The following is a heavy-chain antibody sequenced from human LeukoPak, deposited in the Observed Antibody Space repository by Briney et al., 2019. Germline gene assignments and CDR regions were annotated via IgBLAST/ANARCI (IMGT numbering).Heavy chain of an antibody. CDR1: GFTFSSYA. J-gene: IGHJ5*02. Sequence: PGGSLRLSCAASGFTFSSYAMSWVRQAPGKGLEWVSAISGSGGSTYYADSVKGRFTISRDNSKNTLYLQMNSLRAEDTAVYYCARAYYGSGSYYNWWFDPWGQGTLVTVSS. CDR3: ARAYYGSGSYYNWWFDP. D-gene: IGHD3-10*01. V-gene: IGHV3-23*01. CDR2: ISGSGGST.